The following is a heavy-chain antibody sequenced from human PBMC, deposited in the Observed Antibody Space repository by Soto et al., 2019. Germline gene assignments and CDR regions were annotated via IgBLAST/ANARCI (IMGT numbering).Heavy chain of an antibody. D-gene: IGHD2-2*01. J-gene: IGHJ4*02. V-gene: IGHV3-23*01. CDR3: AKERPRSTSAYFFEY. CDR2: VSASGLNT. CDR1: GFTFSTYA. Sequence: EVQLLESGGKLVQPGGSLTLSCAASGFTFSTYAMAWVRQAPGKGLEWVSGVSASGLNTDYADPVKGRFYISRDNPKNTVALPMNSMAAEHSPVYYLAKERPRSTSAYFFEYWGQGTPVTVSS.